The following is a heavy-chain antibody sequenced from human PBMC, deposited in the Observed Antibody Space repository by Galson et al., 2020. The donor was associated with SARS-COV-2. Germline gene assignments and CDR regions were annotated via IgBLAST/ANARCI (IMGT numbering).Heavy chain of an antibody. CDR1: GFTFSDYY. CDR2: ISSSGSTI. V-gene: IGHV3-11*01. CDR3: ARDSSEATDSNYYYYGMDV. D-gene: IGHD1-26*01. Sequence: KIGESLKISCAASGFTFSDYYMSWIRQAPGKGLEWVSYISSSGSTIYYADSVKGRFTISRDNAKNSLYLQMNSLRAEDTAVYYCARDSSEATDSNYYYYGMDVWGQGTTVTVSS. J-gene: IGHJ6*02.